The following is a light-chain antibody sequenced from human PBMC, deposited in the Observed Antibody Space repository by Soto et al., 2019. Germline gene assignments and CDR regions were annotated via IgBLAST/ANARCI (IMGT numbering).Light chain of an antibody. V-gene: IGKV4-1*01. CDR3: QQYYSTPQT. Sequence: DIVMTQSPDSLAVSLGERATINCKSSQSVLYSSNNKNYLAWYQQKPGQPPKLLIYWASTRESGVPGRFSGSGSGTDFTLIISSLQAEDLAVYYCQQYYSTPQTFGQGTKVEI. CDR2: WAS. J-gene: IGKJ1*01. CDR1: QSVLYSSNNKNY.